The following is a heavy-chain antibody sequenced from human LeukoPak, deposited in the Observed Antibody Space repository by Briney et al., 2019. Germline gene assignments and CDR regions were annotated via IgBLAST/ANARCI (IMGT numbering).Heavy chain of an antibody. D-gene: IGHD4-17*01. CDR1: GFTVSSNY. V-gene: IGHV4-59*02. CDR2: IYYSGST. J-gene: IGHJ4*02. CDR3: AGVTTSTPLLYFDY. Sequence: GSLRLSCAASGFTVSSNYMSWVRQAPGKGLEWIGYIYYSGSTNYNPSLKSRVTISVDTSKNQFSLKLSSVTAADTAVYYCAGVTTSTPLLYFDYWGQGTLVTVSS.